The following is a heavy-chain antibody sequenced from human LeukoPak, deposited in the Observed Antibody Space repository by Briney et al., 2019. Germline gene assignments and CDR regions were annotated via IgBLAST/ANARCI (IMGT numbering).Heavy chain of an antibody. V-gene: IGHV1-18*01. CDR1: GYTFTSYG. Sequence: ASVKVSCKASGYTFTSYGISWVRQAPGQGLEWMGWISAYNGNTNYAQKLQGRVTMTTDTSTSTACVELRSLRSDDTAVYYCAREDSSSWPDYYYYYGMDVWGQGTTVTVSS. J-gene: IGHJ6*02. CDR2: ISAYNGNT. CDR3: AREDSSSWPDYYYYYGMDV. D-gene: IGHD6-13*01.